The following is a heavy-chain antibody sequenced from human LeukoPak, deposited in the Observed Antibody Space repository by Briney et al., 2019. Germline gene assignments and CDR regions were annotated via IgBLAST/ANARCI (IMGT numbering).Heavy chain of an antibody. CDR2: INPSGGST. Sequence: ASVKVSCKASGYTFTSYYIHWVRQAPGQGLGWMGIINPSGGSTSYAQKFQGRVTMTRDTSTSTVYMELSSLRSEDTAVYYCARASREGAFDYWGQGTLVTVSS. CDR1: GYTFTSYY. V-gene: IGHV1-46*01. J-gene: IGHJ4*02. D-gene: IGHD1-26*01. CDR3: ARASREGAFDY.